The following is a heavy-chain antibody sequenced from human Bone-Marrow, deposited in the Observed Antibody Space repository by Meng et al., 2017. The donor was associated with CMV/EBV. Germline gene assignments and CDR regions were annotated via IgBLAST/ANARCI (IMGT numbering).Heavy chain of an antibody. V-gene: IGHV4-34*01. CDR1: SFSGSY. CDR2: INHGGST. Sequence: SFSGSYCSWIRQPPGKGLEWLGKINHGGSTNYNPSLKSHVTISVDTSKTQFTLKLSSVTDAETAVYYCERGGSGRRYQLIWGSWFDHWGQGVLVTVSS. CDR3: ERGGSGRRYQLIWGSWFDH. J-gene: IGHJ5*02. D-gene: IGHD2-2*01.